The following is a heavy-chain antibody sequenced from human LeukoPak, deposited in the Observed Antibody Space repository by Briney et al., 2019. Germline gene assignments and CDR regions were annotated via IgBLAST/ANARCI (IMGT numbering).Heavy chain of an antibody. D-gene: IGHD6-6*01. J-gene: IGHJ5*02. CDR2: INPNSGGT. V-gene: IGHV1-2*02. CDR3: ARDVGRIAARVRNWFDP. Sequence: ASVKVSCKASGYTFTGYYMHWVRQAPGQGLEWMGWINPNSGGTNHAQKFQGRVTMTRDTSISTAYMELSRLRSDDTAVYYCARDVGRIAARVRNWFDPWGQGTLVTVSS. CDR1: GYTFTGYY.